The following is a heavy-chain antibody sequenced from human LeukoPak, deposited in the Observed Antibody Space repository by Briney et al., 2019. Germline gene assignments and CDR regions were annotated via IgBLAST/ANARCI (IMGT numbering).Heavy chain of an antibody. CDR2: IQNDASTR. CDR1: GFIFSHYG. D-gene: IGHD2-21*01. CDR3: ARELSQIVWGGLDY. J-gene: IGHJ4*02. Sequence: GGSLRLSCTASGFIFSHYGMHWVRQAPGKGLEWVAVIQNDASTRNYVDSVKGRFTISRDNSEDTVFLQMDSLRVEDTAVYYCARELSQIVWGGLDYGGQGTLVSVSS. V-gene: IGHV3-33*05.